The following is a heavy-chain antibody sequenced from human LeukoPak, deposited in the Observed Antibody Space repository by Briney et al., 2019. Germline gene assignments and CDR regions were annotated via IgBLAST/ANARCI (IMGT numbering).Heavy chain of an antibody. CDR1: GGSISSYY. V-gene: IGHV4-59*08. D-gene: IGHD5-18*01. Sequence: PSETLSLTCTVSGGSISSYYWSWIRQPPGKGLEWIGYIYYSGSTNYNPSLKSRVTISVDTSKNQFSLKLSSVTAATTAVYYRARLRRIQLWLGFDYWGQGTLVTVSS. CDR3: ARLRRIQLWLGFDY. CDR2: IYYSGST. J-gene: IGHJ4*02.